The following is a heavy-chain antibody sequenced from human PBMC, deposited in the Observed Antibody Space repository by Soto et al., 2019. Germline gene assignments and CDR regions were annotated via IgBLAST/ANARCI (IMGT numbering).Heavy chain of an antibody. J-gene: IGHJ4*02. CDR1: GYTFTSYD. CDR2: MNPNSGNT. D-gene: IGHD3-16*01. CDR3: ARGGMITFGGYVVY. Sequence: QVQLVQSGAEVKKPGASVKVSCKASGYTFTSYDINWVRQATGQGLEWMGWMNPNSGNTGYAQRFQGRVNMTTDVSTNTAYMELRSLRSDDTAVYYCARGGMITFGGYVVYWGQGTHVTVSS. V-gene: IGHV1-8*01.